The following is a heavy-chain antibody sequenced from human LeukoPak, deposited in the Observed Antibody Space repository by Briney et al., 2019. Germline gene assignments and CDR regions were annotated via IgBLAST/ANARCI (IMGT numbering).Heavy chain of an antibody. V-gene: IGHV1-24*01. Sequence: ASVKVSCKVSGYTLTELSMHWVRQAPGKGLEWMGGFDPEDGETIYAQKFQGRVTMTEDTSTDTAYMELSSLRSEDTAVYYCARFPIMVRGVIINGKDFDYWGQGTLVTVSS. D-gene: IGHD3-10*01. CDR2: FDPEDGET. CDR1: GYTLTELS. J-gene: IGHJ4*02. CDR3: ARFPIMVRGVIINGKDFDY.